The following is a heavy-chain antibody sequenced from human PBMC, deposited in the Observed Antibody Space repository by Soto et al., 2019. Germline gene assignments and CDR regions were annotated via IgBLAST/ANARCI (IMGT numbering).Heavy chain of an antibody. D-gene: IGHD2-2*01. CDR2: INHSGST. Sequence: SETLSLTCAVYGGSFSGYYWSWIRQPPGKGLEWIGEINHSGSTNYNPSLKSRVTISVDTSKNQLSLKLSSVTAADTAVYYCARGRIVVVPAAKHNWFDPWGQGTLVTVSS. CDR3: ARGRIVVVPAAKHNWFDP. CDR1: GGSFSGYY. V-gene: IGHV4-34*01. J-gene: IGHJ5*02.